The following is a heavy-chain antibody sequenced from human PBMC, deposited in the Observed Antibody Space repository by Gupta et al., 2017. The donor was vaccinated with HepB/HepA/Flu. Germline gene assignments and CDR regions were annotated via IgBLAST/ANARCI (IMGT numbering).Heavy chain of an antibody. Sequence: QLQLQESGSGLVKPSQTLSLTCAVSGGSISSGGYSWSWIRQPPGKGLEWIGYIYHSGSTYYNPSLKSRVNISVDRSKNQFSLKLSSVTAADTAVYYCARGPRYCSSTSCYGGSFDPWGQGTLVTVSS. J-gene: IGHJ5*02. V-gene: IGHV4-30-2*01. CDR3: ARGPRYCSSTSCYGGSFDP. CDR2: IYHSGST. D-gene: IGHD2-2*01. CDR1: GGSISSGGYS.